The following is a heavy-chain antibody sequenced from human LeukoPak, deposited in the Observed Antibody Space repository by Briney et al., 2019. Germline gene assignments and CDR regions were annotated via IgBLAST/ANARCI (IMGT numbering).Heavy chain of an antibody. J-gene: IGHJ4*02. V-gene: IGHV3-23*01. CDR2: ITGSGGST. D-gene: IGHD6-6*01. CDR3: AKGSAAARPYYFDY. Sequence: GGSLRLSCAASGFTFSSYAMSWVRQAQGKGLEWVSAITGSGGSTYYADSVKGRFTISRDNSKNTLYLQMNSLRAEDTAVYYCAKGSAAARPYYFDYWGQGTVVTVSS. CDR1: GFTFSSYA.